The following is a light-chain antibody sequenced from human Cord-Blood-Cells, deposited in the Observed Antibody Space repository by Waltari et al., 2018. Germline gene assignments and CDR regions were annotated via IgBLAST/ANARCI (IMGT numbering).Light chain of an antibody. V-gene: IGLV2-14*01. CDR1: SSDRVWYNY. J-gene: IGLJ2*01. CDR3: SSYTSSSTVV. Sequence: QSALTQPASVSGPPGQPITISCTGTSSDRVWYNYAPWYQQHQGKAPKLMIYDVSKRTSGVSNRFSGSKSGNTASLTISGLQAEDEADYYCSSYTSSSTVVFGGGTKLTVL. CDR2: DVS.